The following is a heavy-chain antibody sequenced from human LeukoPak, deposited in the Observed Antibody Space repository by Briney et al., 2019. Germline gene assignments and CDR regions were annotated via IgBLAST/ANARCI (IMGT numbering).Heavy chain of an antibody. Sequence: ASVKVSCKASGYIFTGYYMHWVRQAPGQGLEWMGWINPNSGGTNYAQKFQGWVTMTRGTSISTAYMELSSLRSEDTAVYYCARGSLWFAEERAPGGSNWGQGTLVTVSS. V-gene: IGHV1-2*04. J-gene: IGHJ4*02. CDR1: GYIFTGYY. D-gene: IGHD3-10*01. CDR2: INPNSGGT. CDR3: ARGSLWFAEERAPGGSN.